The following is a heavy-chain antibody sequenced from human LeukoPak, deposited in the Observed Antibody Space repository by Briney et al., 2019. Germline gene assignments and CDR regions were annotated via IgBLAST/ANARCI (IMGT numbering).Heavy chain of an antibody. J-gene: IGHJ4*02. CDR1: GGSVSSSGYY. CDR3: ARLTAATGYFDY. CDR2: FFYSGNT. Sequence: SETLSLTCTVSGGSVSSSGYYWGWIRQPPGKGLEWIGTFFYSGNTYYKPSLKSRVTISVDTSKNQFSLQLTSVTAADTAVYYCARLTAATGYFDYGGQGTLVTVSS. D-gene: IGHD6-13*01. V-gene: IGHV4-39*01.